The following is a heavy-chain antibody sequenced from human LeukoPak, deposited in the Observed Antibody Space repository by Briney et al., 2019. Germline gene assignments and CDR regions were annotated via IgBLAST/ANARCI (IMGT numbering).Heavy chain of an antibody. CDR1: GYSISSGYY. Sequence: SETLSLTCTVSGYSISSGYYWGWIRQPPGKGLEWIGSIYHSGSTYYNPSLKSRVTISVDTSKNQFSLKLSSVTAADTAVYYCARDREFEAFDIWGQGTMVTVSS. CDR3: ARDREFEAFDI. CDR2: IYHSGST. J-gene: IGHJ3*02. V-gene: IGHV4-38-2*02.